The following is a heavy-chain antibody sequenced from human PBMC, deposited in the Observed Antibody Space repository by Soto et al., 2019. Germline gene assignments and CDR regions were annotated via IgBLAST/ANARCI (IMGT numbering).Heavy chain of an antibody. Sequence: SQTLSLTCAIPGDSVSSNSAAWNWIRQSPSRGLEWLGRTYYRSKWYNDYAVSVKSRITINPDTSKNQFSLQLNSVTPEDTAVYYCARNPGVPAAPLYGMDVWGQGTTVTVSS. D-gene: IGHD2-2*01. CDR1: GDSVSSNSAA. CDR2: TYYRSKWYN. V-gene: IGHV6-1*01. J-gene: IGHJ6*02. CDR3: ARNPGVPAAPLYGMDV.